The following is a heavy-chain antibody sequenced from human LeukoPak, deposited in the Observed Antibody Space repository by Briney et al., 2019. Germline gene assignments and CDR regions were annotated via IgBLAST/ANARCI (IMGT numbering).Heavy chain of an antibody. D-gene: IGHD1-7*01. J-gene: IGHJ4*02. Sequence: PSETLSLTCTVSGGSISSSSYYWGWICQPPGKGLEWIGTFSSGGSAYYNPSLTSRVSISKDTSDNQFSLRLYSVTAADTAVYYCARKQTGTMYDVWGQGTQVTVSS. CDR3: ARKQTGTMYDV. CDR2: FSSGGSA. CDR1: GGSISSSSYY. V-gene: IGHV4-39*07.